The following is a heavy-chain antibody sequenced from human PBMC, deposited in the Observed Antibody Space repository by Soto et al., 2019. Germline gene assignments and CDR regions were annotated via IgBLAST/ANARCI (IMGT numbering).Heavy chain of an antibody. CDR2: ISGSGGST. Sequence: GGSLRLSCAASGFTFSSYAMSWVRQAPGKGLEWVSAISGSGGSTYYADSVKGRFTISRDNSKNTLYLQMNSLRAEDTAVYYCAKDSDPVSTSSGDVWGQGTTVTVSS. CDR1: GFTFSSYA. V-gene: IGHV3-23*01. CDR3: AKDSDPVSTSSGDV. D-gene: IGHD6-25*01. J-gene: IGHJ6*02.